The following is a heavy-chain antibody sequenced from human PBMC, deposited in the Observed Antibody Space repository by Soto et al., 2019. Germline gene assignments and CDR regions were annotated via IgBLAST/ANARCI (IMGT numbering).Heavy chain of an antibody. D-gene: IGHD2-21*01. CDR2: INHSGSG. CDR3: GREVRCWHPHFDF. J-gene: IGHJ4*02. CDR1: TRSVNVYY. V-gene: IGHV4-34*01. Sequence: SETLSLACPAYTRSVNVYYLSWIRQPPGKGLGWTGEINHSGSGNYNPSLKSRVTISLETSKNQLSLKLASVTAADTAVYYCGREVRCWHPHFDFWGQGTLVTVSS.